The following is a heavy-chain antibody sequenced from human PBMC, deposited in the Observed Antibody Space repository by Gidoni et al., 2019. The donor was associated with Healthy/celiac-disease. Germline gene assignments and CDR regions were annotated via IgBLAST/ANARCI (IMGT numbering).Heavy chain of an antibody. Sequence: EVQLVESGGGLVPPGGSLRLSCAASGCTFSTYWMHWVRQAPGKGLVWVSRINSDGSSTSYADSVNGRFTISRANAKNTLYLQMNSLRAEDTAVYYCARDRGGYGDYEAETYYYYYYGMDVWGQGTTVTVSS. J-gene: IGHJ6*02. CDR1: GCTFSTYW. CDR3: ARDRGGYGDYEAETYYYYYYGMDV. CDR2: INSDGSST. D-gene: IGHD4-17*01. V-gene: IGHV3-74*01.